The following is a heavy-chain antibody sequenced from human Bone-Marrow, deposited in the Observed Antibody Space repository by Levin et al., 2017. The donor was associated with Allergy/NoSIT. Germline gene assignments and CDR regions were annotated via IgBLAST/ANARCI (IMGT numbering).Heavy chain of an antibody. V-gene: IGHV3-48*04. CDR3: ARSAYCGGDCYREYDAFDI. CDR2: ISSSSSTI. J-gene: IGHJ3*02. Sequence: AGGSLRLSCAASGFTFSSYSMNWVRQAPGKGLEWVSYISSSSSTIYYADSVKGRFTISRDNAKNSLYLQMNSLRAEDTAVYYCARSAYCGGDCYREYDAFDIWGQGTMVTVSS. D-gene: IGHD2-21*02. CDR1: GFTFSSYS.